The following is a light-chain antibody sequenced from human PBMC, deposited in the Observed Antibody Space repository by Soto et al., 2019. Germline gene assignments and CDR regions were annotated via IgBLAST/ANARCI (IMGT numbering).Light chain of an antibody. J-gene: IGKJ5*01. CDR1: QSGSIN. CDR2: GAS. V-gene: IGKV3-15*01. Sequence: MKQSAAAFSVPTRERTTLSCRASQSGSINLAWYQQKPGQAPRLLIYGASTRATGFPDRFSGGGSGTEFTLTISSLQSEDSALYYCQQYDKWPNTFGQGTRLEI. CDR3: QQYDKWPNT.